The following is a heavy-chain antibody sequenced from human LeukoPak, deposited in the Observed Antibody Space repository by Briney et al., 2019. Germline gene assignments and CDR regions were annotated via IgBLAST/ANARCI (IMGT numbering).Heavy chain of an antibody. CDR1: GGSISSGGYY. CDR3: ARQGPYYYDSSGYSDDAFDI. CDR2: IYYSGST. D-gene: IGHD3-22*01. Sequence: SETLSLTCTVSGGSISSGGYYWSWIRQHPGKGLEWIGYIYYSGSTYYNPSLKSRVTISVDTSKNQFSLKLSSVTAADTAVYYCARQGPYYYDSSGYSDDAFDIWGQGTMVTVSS. V-gene: IGHV4-31*03. J-gene: IGHJ3*02.